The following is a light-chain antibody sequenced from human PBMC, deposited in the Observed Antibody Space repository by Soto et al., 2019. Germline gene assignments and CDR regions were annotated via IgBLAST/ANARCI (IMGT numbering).Light chain of an antibody. J-gene: IGLJ1*01. CDR2: GNT. CDR1: SSNIGANSD. V-gene: IGLV1-40*01. CDR3: QSYDNSLSGFYV. Sequence: QSVLTQPPSVSGAPGQRVTISCTGSSSNIGANSDVHWYQQLTGAAPKLLIHGNTNRPSGVSDRFSASKSGTSASLAITGLQAEDEADYYCQSYDNSLSGFYVFGTGTKVTVL.